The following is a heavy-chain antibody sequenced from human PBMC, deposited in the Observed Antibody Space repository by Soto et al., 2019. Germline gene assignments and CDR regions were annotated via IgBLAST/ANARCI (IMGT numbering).Heavy chain of an antibody. D-gene: IGHD4-17*01. CDR3: ARDFFRTTVTTDWFDP. V-gene: IGHV3-7*01. Sequence: EVQLVESGGGLVQPGGSLRLSCAASGFTFSSYWMSWVRQAPGKGLEWVANIKQDGSEKYYVDSVKGRFTISRDNAKNSLYLQMNSLRAEDTAVYYCARDFFRTTVTTDWFDPWGQGTLVTVSS. CDR1: GFTFSSYW. J-gene: IGHJ5*02. CDR2: IKQDGSEK.